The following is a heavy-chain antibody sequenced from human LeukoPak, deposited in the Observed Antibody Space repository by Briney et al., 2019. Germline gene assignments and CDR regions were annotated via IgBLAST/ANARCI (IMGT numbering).Heavy chain of an antibody. J-gene: IGHJ4*02. CDR1: GASINNYY. CDR2: VYHTGAS. D-gene: IGHD2-8*01. Sequence: KPSETLSLTCSVSGASINNYYWTWIRQPPGKGLEWIGYVYHTGASGYHPSLKSRVAMSLDTSKNQVSLNLRSVTAAATAVYFCTRVVNGGHFDYWGQGTLVTVSS. CDR3: TRVVNGGHFDY. V-gene: IGHV4-59*01.